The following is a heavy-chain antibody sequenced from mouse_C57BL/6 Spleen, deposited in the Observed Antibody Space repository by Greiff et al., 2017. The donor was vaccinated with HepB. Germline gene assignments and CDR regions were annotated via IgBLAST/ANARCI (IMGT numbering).Heavy chain of an antibody. CDR2: IYPGDGDT. V-gene: IGHV1-82*01. CDR3: ARSWNGSTYGFAY. J-gene: IGHJ3*01. Sequence: VKLMESGPELVKPGASVKISCKASGYAFSSSWMNWVKQRPGKGLEWIGRIYPGDGDTNYNGKFKGKATLTADKSSSTAYMQLSSLTSEDSAVYFCARSWNGSTYGFAYWGQGTLVTVSA. D-gene: IGHD1-1*01. CDR1: GYAFSSSW.